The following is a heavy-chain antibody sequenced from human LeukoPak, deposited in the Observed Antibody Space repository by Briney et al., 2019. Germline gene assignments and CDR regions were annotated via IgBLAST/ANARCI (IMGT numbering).Heavy chain of an antibody. CDR1: GFTFNNAW. CDR3: ARESRQRRGPFDY. D-gene: IGHD1-1*01. Sequence: PGGSLRLSCAASGFTFNNAWMSWVRQAPGKGLEWGSSISSSSSYIYYADSVKGRFTISRDNAKNSLYLQMNSLRAEDTAVYYCARESRQRRGPFDYWGQGTLVTVSS. V-gene: IGHV3-21*01. CDR2: ISSSSSYI. J-gene: IGHJ4*02.